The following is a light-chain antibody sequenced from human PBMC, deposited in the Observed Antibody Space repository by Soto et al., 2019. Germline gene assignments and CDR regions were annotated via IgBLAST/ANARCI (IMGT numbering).Light chain of an antibody. CDR3: QVWDSSYDHPV. V-gene: IGLV3-21*02. CDR2: DDS. J-gene: IGLJ2*01. CDR1: NLGTKS. Sequence: SYVLNQPLSVSVAPGQTARITCGGQNLGTKSVHWYQQKPGQAPLLVVYDDSDRPSGIPERFSGSNSGNTATLTISRVEAGDEADYYCQVWDSSYDHPVFGGGTKLTVL.